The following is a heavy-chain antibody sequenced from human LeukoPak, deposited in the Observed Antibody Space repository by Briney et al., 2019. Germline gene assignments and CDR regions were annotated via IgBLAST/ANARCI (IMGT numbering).Heavy chain of an antibody. V-gene: IGHV1-58*01. D-gene: IGHD5/OR15-5a*01. CDR2: IVVGSGNT. J-gene: IGHJ4*02. CDR3: AKDRIRLSTITHHDS. CDR1: GFTFTSSA. Sequence: SVKVSCKASGFTFTSSAVQWVRQARGQRLEWIGWIVVGSGNTNYAQKFQERVTITRDMSTSTAYMELSSLRADDTAVYYCAKDRIRLSTITHHDSWGQGTLVTVSS.